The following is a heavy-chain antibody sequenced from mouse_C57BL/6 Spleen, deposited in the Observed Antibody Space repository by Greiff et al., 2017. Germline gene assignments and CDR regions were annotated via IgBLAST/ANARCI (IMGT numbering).Heavy chain of an antibody. Sequence: VQLQQSGAELAKPGASVKLSCKASGYTFTSYWMHWVKQRPGQGLEWIGYLNPSSGYTKYNQKFKDKATLTADKSSSTAYMQLSSLTYEDSAVYYCARCPITTVVATGFDYWGQGTTLTVSS. CDR3: ARCPITTVVATGFDY. J-gene: IGHJ2*01. V-gene: IGHV1-7*01. CDR2: LNPSSGYT. D-gene: IGHD1-1*01. CDR1: GYTFTSYW.